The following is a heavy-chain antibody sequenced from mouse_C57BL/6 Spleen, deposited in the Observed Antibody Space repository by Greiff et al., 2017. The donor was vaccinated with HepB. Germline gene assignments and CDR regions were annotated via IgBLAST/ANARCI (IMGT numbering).Heavy chain of an antibody. CDR3: AIDSSGYVGFAY. D-gene: IGHD3-2*02. Sequence: VKLQQPGAELVMPGASVKLSCKASGYTFTSYWMHWVKQRPGQGLEWIGEIDPSDSYTNYNQKFKGKSTLTVDKSSSTAYMQLSSLTSEDSAVYYCAIDSSGYVGFAYWGQGTLVTVSA. CDR1: GYTFTSYW. CDR2: IDPSDSYT. J-gene: IGHJ3*01. V-gene: IGHV1-69*01.